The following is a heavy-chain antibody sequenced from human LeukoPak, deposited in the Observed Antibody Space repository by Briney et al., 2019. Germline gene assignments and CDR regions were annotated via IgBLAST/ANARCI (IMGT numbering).Heavy chain of an antibody. J-gene: IGHJ4*02. Sequence: ASVKVSCKASGYTFTGYYMHWVRQAPGQGLEWMGWMNPNSGNTGYAQKFQGRVTMTRNTSISTAYMELSSLKSEDTAVYYCARGRRYSGYDAFGYWGQGTLVTVSS. CDR2: MNPNSGNT. CDR3: ARGRRYSGYDAFGY. V-gene: IGHV1-8*02. D-gene: IGHD5-12*01. CDR1: GYTFTGYY.